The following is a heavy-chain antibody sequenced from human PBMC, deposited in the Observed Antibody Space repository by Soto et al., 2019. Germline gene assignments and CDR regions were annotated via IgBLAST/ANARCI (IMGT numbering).Heavy chain of an antibody. CDR2: ITDTGGDT. CDR1: GITFVIRA. Sequence: GSLSLSCVASGITFVIRAMSWVRQAPGEGLEWVSTITDTGGDTKYADSVRGRFTMSRDNSKKTLYLQMNSLRVEDSALYYCARGSTDSYPGSRIFDFWGRGTLVTVSS. V-gene: IGHV3-23*01. CDR3: ARGSTDSYPGSRIFDF. D-gene: IGHD3-10*01. J-gene: IGHJ4*02.